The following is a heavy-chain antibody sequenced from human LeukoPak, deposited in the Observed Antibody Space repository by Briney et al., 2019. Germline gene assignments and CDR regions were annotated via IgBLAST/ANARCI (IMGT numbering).Heavy chain of an antibody. CDR3: ARLRGYSYGPRSYGMDV. J-gene: IGHJ6*02. CDR1: GGSFSGYY. D-gene: IGHD5-18*01. Sequence: PSETLSLTCAVYGGSFSGYYWSWIRQPPGKGLEWIGEINHSGSTNYNPSLKSRVTISVDTSKNQFSLKLSSVPAADTAVYYCARLRGYSYGPRSYGMDVWGQGTTVTVSS. V-gene: IGHV4-34*01. CDR2: INHSGST.